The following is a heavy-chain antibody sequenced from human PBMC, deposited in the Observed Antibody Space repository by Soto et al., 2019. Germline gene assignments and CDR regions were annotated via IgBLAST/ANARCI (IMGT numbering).Heavy chain of an antibody. Sequence: SETLSLTCTVSGGSISSYYWSWIRQPPGKGLEWIGYIYYSGSTNYNPSLKSRVTISVDTSKNQFSLKLSSVTAADTAVYYCARAFGSGSYYTVDYWGQGTLVTVSS. CDR1: GGSISSYY. D-gene: IGHD3-10*01. V-gene: IGHV4-59*12. CDR2: IYYSGST. J-gene: IGHJ4*02. CDR3: ARAFGSGSYYTVDY.